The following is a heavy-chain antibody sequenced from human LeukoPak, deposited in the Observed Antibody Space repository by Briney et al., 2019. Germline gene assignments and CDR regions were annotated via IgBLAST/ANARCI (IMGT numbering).Heavy chain of an antibody. CDR1: GDSLSGNF. V-gene: IGHV4-34*01. Sequence: SETLSLTCAVYGDSLSGNFWNWIRQSPGKGLEWIGEINQSGKTNYNPSLKSRVTISVDTSKNQFSLKLSSVTAADTAVYYCARDFGRYYYDSSGYAYWGQGTLVTVSS. CDR2: INQSGKT. J-gene: IGHJ4*02. CDR3: ARDFGRYYYDSSGYAY. D-gene: IGHD3-22*01.